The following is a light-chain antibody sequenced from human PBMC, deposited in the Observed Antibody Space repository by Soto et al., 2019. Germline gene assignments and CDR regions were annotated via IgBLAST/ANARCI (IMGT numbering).Light chain of an antibody. CDR3: QQRASWPLT. CDR1: QSVRNY. V-gene: IGKV3-11*01. CDR2: DTS. J-gene: IGKJ4*01. Sequence: EIVLTQSPATLSLSPGERATLSCTASQSVRNYLAWYQQKPGQAPRLLIFDTSNRATGISARFSGSGSGTDFTLTISSLEPEDFAAYYCQQRASWPLTFGGGTKVDIK.